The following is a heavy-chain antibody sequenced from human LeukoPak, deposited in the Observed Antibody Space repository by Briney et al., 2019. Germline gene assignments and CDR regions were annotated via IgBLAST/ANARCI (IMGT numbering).Heavy chain of an antibody. CDR3: VRWQDI. Sequence: PGGSLRLSCAASGFTFSNYWMHWVRQAPGKGLVWVSRIKTDGTYASYAESVKGRFTVSRDNAKNTLHLQMNSLRAEDTAVYYSVRWQDIWGQGTMVTVSS. CDR1: GFTFSNYW. V-gene: IGHV3-74*01. CDR2: IKTDGTYA. J-gene: IGHJ3*02.